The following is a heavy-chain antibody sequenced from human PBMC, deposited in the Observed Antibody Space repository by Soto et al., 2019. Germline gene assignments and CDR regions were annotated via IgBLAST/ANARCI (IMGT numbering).Heavy chain of an antibody. CDR2: IKSRVDGGTT. J-gene: IGHJ4*02. CDR3: TTNNY. V-gene: IGHV3-15*01. Sequence: EVQLVGSGGGLVKPGGSLRLSCAASGLTLSDAWMSWVRQAPGKGLEWVGRIKSRVDGGTTDYAAPVKGRFTVSRDDSINTLYVQMNSLKAGDTAVYYCTTNNYWSQGTLVTVS. CDR1: GLTLSDAW.